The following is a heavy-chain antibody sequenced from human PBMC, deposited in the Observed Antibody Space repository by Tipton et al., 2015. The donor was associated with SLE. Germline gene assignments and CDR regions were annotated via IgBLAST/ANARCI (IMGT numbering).Heavy chain of an antibody. D-gene: IGHD4-11*01. J-gene: IGHJ4*02. Sequence: TLSLTCTVSGGSINRGGYYWSWIRQHPGKGLEWIGYLYYSGSTYYNPSPKSRVTIYVYTSKNQFSLKRSSVTAADTAVYYCAREGYSNAVDYWGQGTLVTVSS. CDR2: LYYSGST. CDR1: GGSINRGGYY. CDR3: AREGYSNAVDY. V-gene: IGHV4-31*03.